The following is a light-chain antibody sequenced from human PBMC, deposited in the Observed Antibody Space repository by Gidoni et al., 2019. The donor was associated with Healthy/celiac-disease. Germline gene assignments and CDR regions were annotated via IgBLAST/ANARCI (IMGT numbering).Light chain of an antibody. J-gene: IGKJ3*01. Sequence: IVLTQSPGTLSLSPGERATLSCRASQSVSSSYLAWYQQKPGQAPRLLIYGASSRATGIPDRFSGSGSGTDFTLTISRLEPEDFAVYYWQQYDSSLFTFGPGTKVDIK. V-gene: IGKV3-20*01. CDR3: QQYDSSLFT. CDR2: GAS. CDR1: QSVSSSY.